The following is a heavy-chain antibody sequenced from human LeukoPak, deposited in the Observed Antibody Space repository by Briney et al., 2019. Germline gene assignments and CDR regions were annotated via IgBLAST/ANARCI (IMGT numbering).Heavy chain of an antibody. CDR2: VSDSGGDA. V-gene: IGHV3-23*01. D-gene: IGHD2-21*01. CDR3: VKSPSDPGRDGGCYFDS. J-gene: IGHJ4*02. Sequence: GGSLRLSCAASGFTFSNAWMSWVRQAPGKGLEWVSSVSDSGGDAYYTDSVKGRFTISRDNSKNTLFLQMNSLRAEDTAAYYCVKSPSDPGRDGGCYFDSWAREPWSLSP. CDR1: GFTFSNAW.